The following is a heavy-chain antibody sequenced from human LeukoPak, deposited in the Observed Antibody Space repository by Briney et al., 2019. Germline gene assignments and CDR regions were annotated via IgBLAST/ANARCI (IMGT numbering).Heavy chain of an antibody. CDR3: AVGYCSSTSCYYYFDY. CDR2: FDPEDGET. Sequence: GASVKVSCKVSGYTLTELSMHWVRQAPGKGLEWMGGFDPEDGETIYAQKFQGRVTMTEDTSTDTAYMELSSLRSEDTAVYYCAVGYCSSTSCYYYFDYWGQGTLVTVSS. J-gene: IGHJ4*02. V-gene: IGHV1-24*01. D-gene: IGHD2-2*01. CDR1: GYTLTELS.